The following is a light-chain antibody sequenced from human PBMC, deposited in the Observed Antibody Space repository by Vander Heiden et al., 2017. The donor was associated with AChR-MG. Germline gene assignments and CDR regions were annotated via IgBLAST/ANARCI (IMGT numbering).Light chain of an antibody. CDR3: QQRSNWPLT. J-gene: IGKJ4*01. CDR1: QSVSDN. Sequence: EIVFTQSPATLSLSPGERATLSCRASQSVSDNLAWYQQRPGQAPRLIIYAASQRATGIPARFSGSGSGTDFTLTISSLKPEDFATYYCQQRSNWPLTFGGGTKVEIK. CDR2: AAS. V-gene: IGKV3-11*01.